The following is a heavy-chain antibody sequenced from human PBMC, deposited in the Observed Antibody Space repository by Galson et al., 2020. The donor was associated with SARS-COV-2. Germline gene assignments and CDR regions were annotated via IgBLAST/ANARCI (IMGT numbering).Heavy chain of an antibody. CDR2: ISYDGSNK. CDR1: GFTFSSYA. D-gene: IGHD6-19*01. CDR3: ARDLGSGWYP. J-gene: IGHJ5*02. Sequence: QLGESLKISCAASGFTFSSYAMHWVRQAPGKGLEWVAVISYDGSNKYYADSVKGRFTISRDNSKNTLYLQMNSLRAEDTAVYYCARDLGSGWYPWGQGTLVTVSS. V-gene: IGHV3-30*04.